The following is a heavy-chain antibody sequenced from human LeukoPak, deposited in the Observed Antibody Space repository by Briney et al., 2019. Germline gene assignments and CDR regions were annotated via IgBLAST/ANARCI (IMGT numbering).Heavy chain of an antibody. D-gene: IGHD2-15*01. Sequence: GGSLRLSCAASGFTFSSYSMNWVRQAPGKGLVWVSRINSDGSSTSYADSVKGRFTISRDNAKNTLYLQMNSLRAEDTAVYYCARGYCSGGSCYGGGYYYYYGMDVWGQGTTVTVSS. CDR3: ARGYCSGGSCYGGGYYYYYGMDV. CDR2: INSDGSST. J-gene: IGHJ6*02. V-gene: IGHV3-74*01. CDR1: GFTFSSYS.